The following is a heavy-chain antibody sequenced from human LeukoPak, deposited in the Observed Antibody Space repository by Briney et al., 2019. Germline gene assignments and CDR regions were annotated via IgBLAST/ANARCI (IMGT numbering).Heavy chain of an antibody. CDR1: GFTFTSFD. D-gene: IGHD6-19*01. CDR2: ILVGSGNT. J-gene: IGHJ5*02. CDR3: AAEGTQWLDNWFDP. V-gene: IGHV1-58*01. Sequence: GASVTVSCKASGFTFTSFDVQWVRQARGQRLEWIGWILVGSGNTNYAQKFQEGVTITRDMSTSTAYMELSSLRSEDTAVYYCAAEGTQWLDNWFDPWGQGTLVTVSS.